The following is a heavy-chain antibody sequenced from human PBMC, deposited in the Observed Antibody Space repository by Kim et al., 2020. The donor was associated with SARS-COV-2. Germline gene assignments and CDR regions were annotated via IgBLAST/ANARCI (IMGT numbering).Heavy chain of an antibody. Sequence: SETLSLTCTVSGGSISSYYWSWIRQPPGKGLEWMGYSYYSGSTNYNPSLKIQGTISIDTSKNQFSLKLSSVTAADTAVYDCARGSSSSWYSTGYYYYYGIDVWGQGTTVTVSS. V-gene: IGHV4-59*01. D-gene: IGHD6-13*01. CDR3: ARGSSSSWYSTGYYYYYGIDV. CDR2: SYYSGST. CDR1: GGSISSYY. J-gene: IGHJ6*02.